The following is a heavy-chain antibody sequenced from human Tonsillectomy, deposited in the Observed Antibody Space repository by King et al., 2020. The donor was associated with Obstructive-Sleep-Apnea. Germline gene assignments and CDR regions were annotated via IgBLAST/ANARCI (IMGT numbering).Heavy chain of an antibody. V-gene: IGHV3-9*01. D-gene: IGHD2-15*01. CDR2: ITWNSGRI. CDR3: TRGRLAAQYPDPPKYYFDF. J-gene: IGHJ4*02. CDR1: GFSFEDYP. Sequence: EVQLVESGGDLVQPGRSLRLTCAASGFSFEDYPMHWVRQAPGKGLEWVSGITWNSGRIAYSDSVKGRFTISRDNAKNSLFLQMNSLKPDDTAFYYCTRGRLAAQYPDPPKYYFDFWGLGTLVTVSS.